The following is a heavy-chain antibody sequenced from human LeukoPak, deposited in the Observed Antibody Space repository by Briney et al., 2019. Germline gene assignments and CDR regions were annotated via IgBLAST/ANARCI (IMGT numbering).Heavy chain of an antibody. Sequence: GGSLRLSCAVSGFTFSSYWMNWVRQAPGKGLEWVANIKQEGTEKYYVDSVKGRFIISRDNAKNSLYLQMNSLRAEDTAVYYCAREKVITSGMDVWGQGTTVTVSS. CDR3: AREKVITSGMDV. D-gene: IGHD2-21*01. CDR2: IKQEGTEK. V-gene: IGHV3-7*05. CDR1: GFTFSSYW. J-gene: IGHJ6*02.